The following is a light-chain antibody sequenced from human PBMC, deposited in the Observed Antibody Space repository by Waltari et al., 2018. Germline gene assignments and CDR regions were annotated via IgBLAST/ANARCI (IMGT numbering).Light chain of an antibody. J-gene: IGKJ2*01. V-gene: IGKV3-20*01. CDR3: QQYSSSVMYT. CDR2: AAS. Sequence: IMLTQSPDTLSLSPGGRATLSCRASQSLSRSRLAWYQQKPGQAPRLLIYAASSRATGIPDRFSGSGSGTDFSLTISRVEPEDVAVYYCQQYSSSVMYTFGQGTKLEIQ. CDR1: QSLSRSR.